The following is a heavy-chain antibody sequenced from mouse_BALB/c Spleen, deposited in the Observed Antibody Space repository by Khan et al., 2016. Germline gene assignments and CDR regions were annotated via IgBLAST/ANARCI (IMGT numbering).Heavy chain of an antibody. Sequence: EVELVESGGGLVKPGGSLKLSCAASGFTFSSYAMSWVRQSPEKRLEWVAEISSGGSYTYYPDTVTGRFTISRDNAKNTLHLEMSSLRSEDTAMYYCARDYGNYYYAMDYWCQGTSVTVSS. CDR2: ISSGGSYT. D-gene: IGHD2-1*01. J-gene: IGHJ4*01. V-gene: IGHV5-9-4*01. CDR3: ARDYGNYYYAMDY. CDR1: GFTFSSYA.